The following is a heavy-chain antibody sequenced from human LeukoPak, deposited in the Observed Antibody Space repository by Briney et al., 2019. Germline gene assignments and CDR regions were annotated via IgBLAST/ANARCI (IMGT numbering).Heavy chain of an antibody. CDR3: ARAGVITMVRGVIINDAFDI. D-gene: IGHD3-10*01. V-gene: IGHV1-46*01. J-gene: IGHJ3*02. CDR1: GYTFPSYY. CDR2: INPSGGST. Sequence: ASVKISCKASGYTFPSYYMHWVRQAPGQGLEWMGIINPSGGSTSYAQKFQGRVTMTRDTSTSTVYMELSSLRSEDTAVYYCARAGVITMVRGVIINDAFDIWGQGTMVTVSS.